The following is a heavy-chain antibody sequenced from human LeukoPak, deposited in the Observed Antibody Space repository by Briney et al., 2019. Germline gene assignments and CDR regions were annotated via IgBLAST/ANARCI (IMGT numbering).Heavy chain of an antibody. CDR3: ARGHSYYDSSGYYP. J-gene: IGHJ5*02. CDR2: INHSGST. V-gene: IGHV4-34*01. D-gene: IGHD3-22*01. CDR1: GGSFSGYY. Sequence: SETLSLTCAVYGGSFSGYYWSWNRQPPGKGLEWIGEINHSGSTNYNPSLKSRVTISVDTSKNQFSLKLSSVTAADTAVYYCARGHSYYDSSGYYPWGQGTLVTVSS.